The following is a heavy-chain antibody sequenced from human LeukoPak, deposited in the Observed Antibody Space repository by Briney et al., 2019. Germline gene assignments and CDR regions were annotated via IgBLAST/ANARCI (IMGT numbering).Heavy chain of an antibody. CDR1: GFTFSSYW. CDR2: INSDGSTT. D-gene: IGHD2-2*01. Sequence: GGSLRLSCAASGFTFSSYWMHWVRQAPGKGLVWVSRINSDGSTTSYADSVKGRFTISRDNAKNTLYLQMNSLRAEDTAVYYCARGVGYCSSTSCYWWFDPWGQGTLVTVSS. J-gene: IGHJ5*02. CDR3: ARGVGYCSSTSCYWWFDP. V-gene: IGHV3-74*01.